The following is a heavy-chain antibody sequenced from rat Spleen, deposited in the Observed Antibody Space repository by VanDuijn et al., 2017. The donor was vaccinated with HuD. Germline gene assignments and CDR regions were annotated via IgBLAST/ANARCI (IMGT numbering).Heavy chain of an antibody. J-gene: IGHJ2*01. CDR2: ITNTGSST. Sequence: EVQLVESGGGLVQPGRSLKLSCVASGFKFTYYWMTWIRQAPGKGLEWVASITNTGSSTYYRDSVKGRFTISRDNAKSTLYLQMNSLRSEDTATYYCTRGSTTRVWASYYFDYWGQGVMVTVSS. D-gene: IGHD1-4*01. CDR3: TRGSTTRVWASYYFDY. V-gene: IGHV5-31*01. CDR1: GFKFTYYW.